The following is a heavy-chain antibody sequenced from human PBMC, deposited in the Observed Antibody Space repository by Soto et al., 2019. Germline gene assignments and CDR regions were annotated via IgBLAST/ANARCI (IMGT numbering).Heavy chain of an antibody. Sequence: QVQLQQWGAGLLKPSETLSLTCAVYGGSFSGYYWSWIHQPPGKGLEWIGEINHSGSTNYNPSLKSRVTISVDTSKNQFSLKLSSVTAADTAVYYCARGKGISKGLTRYWYFDLWGRGTLVTVSS. CDR3: ARGKGISKGLTRYWYFDL. D-gene: IGHD3-3*02. V-gene: IGHV4-34*01. CDR1: GGSFSGYY. J-gene: IGHJ2*01. CDR2: INHSGST.